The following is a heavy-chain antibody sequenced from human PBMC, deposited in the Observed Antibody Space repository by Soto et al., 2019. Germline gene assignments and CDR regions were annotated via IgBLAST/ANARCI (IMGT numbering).Heavy chain of an antibody. D-gene: IGHD2-2*01. CDR2: ISAYNGNT. Sequence: QVQLVQSGAEVKKPGASVKVSCKASGYTFTSYGISWVRQAPGQGLEWMGWISAYNGNTNYAQKLQGRVTMTTDTSTSEAYMELRSLRADDTAVYYCASDHCSSTSCYASNWCDPWVQGTLVTVSS. V-gene: IGHV1-18*01. J-gene: IGHJ5*02. CDR3: ASDHCSSTSCYASNWCDP. CDR1: GYTFTSYG.